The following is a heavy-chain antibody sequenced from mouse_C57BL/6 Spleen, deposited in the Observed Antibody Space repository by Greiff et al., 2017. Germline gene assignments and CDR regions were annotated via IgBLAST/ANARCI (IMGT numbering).Heavy chain of an antibody. J-gene: IGHJ2*01. CDR3: TRWDYYGSRYFDY. V-gene: IGHV1-15*01. CDR2: IDPETGGT. D-gene: IGHD1-1*01. CDR1: GYTFTDYE. Sequence: QVQLQQSGAELVRPGASVTLSCKASGYTFTDYEMHWVKQTPVHGLEWIGAIDPETGGTAYNQKFKGKAILTADKSSSTAYMELRSLTSEDSAVYYCTRWDYYGSRYFDYWGQGTTLTVSS.